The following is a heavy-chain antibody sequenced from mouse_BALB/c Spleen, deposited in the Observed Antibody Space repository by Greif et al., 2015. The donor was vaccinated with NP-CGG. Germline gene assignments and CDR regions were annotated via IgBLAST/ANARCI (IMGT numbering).Heavy chain of an antibody. D-gene: IGHD2-4*01. Sequence: VQLQQSGPGLVQPSQSLSITCTVSGFSLTSYGVHWVRQSPGKGLEWLGVIWSGGSTDYNAAFISRLSISKDNSKSQVFFKMNSLQANDTAIYYCARNWYDYDFDYWGQGTTLTVSS. V-gene: IGHV2-2*02. CDR2: IWSGGST. CDR1: GFSLTSYG. J-gene: IGHJ2*01. CDR3: ARNWYDYDFDY.